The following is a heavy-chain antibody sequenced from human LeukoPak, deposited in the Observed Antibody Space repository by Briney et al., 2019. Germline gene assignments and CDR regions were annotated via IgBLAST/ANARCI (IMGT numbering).Heavy chain of an antibody. CDR1: GFTFSSYS. V-gene: IGHV3-21*01. D-gene: IGHD2-2*03. J-gene: IGHJ3*01. CDR3: ARDYAKLGYCSGTSCPDAFDF. CDR2: ISSSSSYI. Sequence: AGGSLRLSCAASGFTFSSYSMNWVRQAPGKGLEWVSSISSSSSYIYYADSVKGRFTISRDNAKNSLYLQMNSLRAEDTAVYYCARDYAKLGYCSGTSCPDAFDFWGQGTMVTVSS.